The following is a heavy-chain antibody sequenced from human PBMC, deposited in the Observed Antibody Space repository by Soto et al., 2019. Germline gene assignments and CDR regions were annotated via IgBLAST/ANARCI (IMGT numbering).Heavy chain of an antibody. CDR1: GYTFTSYA. CDR2: INAGNGNT. D-gene: IGHD1-7*01. CDR3: ARITKTGTISP. J-gene: IGHJ5*02. Sequence: QVKLVQSGAEVKKPGASVKVSCKASGYTFTSYAMHWVRQAPGQRLEWMGWINAGNGNTKYSQKFQGRVTITRYTSASTDYMELSSLRSEDTAVYYCARITKTGTISPWGQGTLVTVSS. V-gene: IGHV1-3*01.